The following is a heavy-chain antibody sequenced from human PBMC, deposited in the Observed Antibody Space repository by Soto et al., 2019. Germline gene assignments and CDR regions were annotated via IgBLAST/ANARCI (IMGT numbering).Heavy chain of an antibody. Sequence: GGSLRLSCAASGFTFSSYSMNWVRQAPGKGLEWVSSISSSSSYIYYADSVKGRFTISRDNAKNSLYLQMNSLRAEDTAVYYCARGDYDFWSGYYMGYYYYGMDVWGQGTTVTVSS. CDR2: ISSSSSYI. D-gene: IGHD3-3*01. J-gene: IGHJ6*02. CDR1: GFTFSSYS. CDR3: ARGDYDFWSGYYMGYYYYGMDV. V-gene: IGHV3-21*01.